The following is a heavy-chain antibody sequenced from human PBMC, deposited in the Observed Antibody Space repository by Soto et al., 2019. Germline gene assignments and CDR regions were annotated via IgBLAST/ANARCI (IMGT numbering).Heavy chain of an antibody. CDR2: IDYSGST. CDR1: GAAISGYY. J-gene: IGHJ3*02. D-gene: IGHD3-10*01. Sequence: PAEPLSLTGTASGAAISGYYWSWIRQPPGKGLEWMGNIDYSGSTNNNPSLKRRVTISVDNTNNHFSLKLSSVTAADTAVYYCSRGVGSNGSGTYPIWGQGAMVTVSS. CDR3: SRGVGSNGSGTYPI. V-gene: IGHV4-59*01.